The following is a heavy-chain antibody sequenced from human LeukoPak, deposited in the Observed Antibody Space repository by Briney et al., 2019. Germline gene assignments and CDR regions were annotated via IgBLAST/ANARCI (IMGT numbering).Heavy chain of an antibody. CDR3: ATDRGYSCFDY. J-gene: IGHJ4*02. V-gene: IGHV3-7*01. D-gene: IGHD3-16*02. CDR2: INPDGREK. CDR1: GFSFRTSW. Sequence: GGSLRLSCAASGFSFRTSWLNWVRQAPGKGLEWVASINPDGREKYPMDSVKGRFTTYRDNATNSLYLRMNSVRAEDTAVYYCATDRGYSCFDYGGEGTLVTVSS.